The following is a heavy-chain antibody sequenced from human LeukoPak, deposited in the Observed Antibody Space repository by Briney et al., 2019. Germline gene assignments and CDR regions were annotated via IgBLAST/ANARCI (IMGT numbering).Heavy chain of an antibody. Sequence: QSGGTLRLSCAASGFTFSSYGMSWVRQAPGKGLEWVSAISGSGGSTYYADSVKGRFTISRDNSKNTLYLQMNSLRAEDTAVYYCAKDLGGLRFGWWFDPWGQGTLVTVSS. J-gene: IGHJ5*02. CDR2: ISGSGGST. V-gene: IGHV3-23*01. D-gene: IGHD5-12*01. CDR1: GFTFSSYG. CDR3: AKDLGGLRFGWWFDP.